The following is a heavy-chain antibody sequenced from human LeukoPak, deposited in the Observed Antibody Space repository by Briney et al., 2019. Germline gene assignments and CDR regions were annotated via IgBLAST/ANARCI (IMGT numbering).Heavy chain of an antibody. J-gene: IGHJ6*02. CDR3: ARDSGDGSGTYYPYGMDV. Sequence: GGSLRLSCAASGFTFSSYNMNWVRQAPGKGLEWVSSISRSSIYIYYADSVMGRFTISRDNAENSLSLQMNSLRAEDTAVYYCARDSGDGSGTYYPYGMDVWGQGTTVTVSS. CDR1: GFTFSSYN. V-gene: IGHV3-21*01. D-gene: IGHD3-10*01. CDR2: ISRSSIYI.